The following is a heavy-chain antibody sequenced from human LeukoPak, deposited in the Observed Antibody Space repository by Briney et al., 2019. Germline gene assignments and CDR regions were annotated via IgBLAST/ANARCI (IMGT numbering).Heavy chain of an antibody. D-gene: IGHD1-26*01. J-gene: IGHJ4*02. V-gene: IGHV4-4*09. CDR3: AREVGATYFDY. CDR2: IYTSGST. CDR1: GGSISSYY. Sequence: SEPLSLTCTVSGGSISSYYWSWIRQPPGKGLEWIGYIYTSGSTNYNPSLKSRVTISVDTSKNQFSLKLSSVTAADTAVYYCAREVGATYFDYWGQGTLVTVSS.